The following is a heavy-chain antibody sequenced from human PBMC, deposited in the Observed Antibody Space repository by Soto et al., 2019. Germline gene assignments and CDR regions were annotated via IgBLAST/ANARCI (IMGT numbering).Heavy chain of an antibody. CDR2: IYYSGST. J-gene: IGHJ4*02. D-gene: IGHD6-19*01. Sequence: SETLSLTCTVSGGSISSYYWSWIRQPPGKGLEWIGYIYYSGSTNYNPSLKSRVTISVDTSKNQFSLKLSSVTAADTAVYYCARDAYSSGWYGIFDYWGQGTMVALSS. CDR1: GGSISSYY. V-gene: IGHV4-59*01. CDR3: ARDAYSSGWYGIFDY.